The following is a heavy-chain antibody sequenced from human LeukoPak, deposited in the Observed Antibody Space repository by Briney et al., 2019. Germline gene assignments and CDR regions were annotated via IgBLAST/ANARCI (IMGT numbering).Heavy chain of an antibody. Sequence: ASVKVSCKASGYTFTSYGISWVRQAPGQGLEWMGWISAYNGNTNYAQKLRGRVTMTTDTSTSTAYMELRSLRSDDTAVYYCARPYGSGSYFGYFDYWGQGTLVTVSS. CDR1: GYTFTSYG. J-gene: IGHJ4*02. V-gene: IGHV1-18*04. CDR3: ARPYGSGSYFGYFDY. CDR2: ISAYNGNT. D-gene: IGHD3-10*01.